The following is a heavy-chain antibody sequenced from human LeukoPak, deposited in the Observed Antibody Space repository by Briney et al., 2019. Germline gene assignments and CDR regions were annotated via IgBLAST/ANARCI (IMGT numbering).Heavy chain of an antibody. V-gene: IGHV1-46*01. Sequence: ASVKVSCKASGYTFTSYYMHWVRQAPGQGLEWMGIINPSGGSTSYAQKFQGRVTMTRDTSTSTVYMELSSLRSEDTAVYYCARDRYSYGRLDAFDIWGQGTMVTVSS. CDR3: ARDRYSYGRLDAFDI. D-gene: IGHD5-18*01. CDR2: INPSGGST. J-gene: IGHJ3*02. CDR1: GYTFTSYY.